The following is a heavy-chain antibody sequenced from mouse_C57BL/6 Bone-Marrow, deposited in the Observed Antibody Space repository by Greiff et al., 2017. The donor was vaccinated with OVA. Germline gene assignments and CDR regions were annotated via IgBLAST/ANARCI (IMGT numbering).Heavy chain of an antibody. Sequence: VQLQQSGAELVRPGSSVKLSCKASGYTFTSYWMHWVKQRPIQGLEWISNIDPSDSETHYNQKFKDKATLTVDKSSSTAYMQLSSLTSEDAAVYYCARRNLDYWGQGTTLTVSS. CDR1: GYTFTSYW. V-gene: IGHV1-52*01. CDR2: IDPSDSET. CDR3: ARRNLDY. J-gene: IGHJ2*01.